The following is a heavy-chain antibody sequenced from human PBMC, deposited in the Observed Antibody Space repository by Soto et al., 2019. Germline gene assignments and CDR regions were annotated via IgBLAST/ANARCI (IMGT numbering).Heavy chain of an antibody. CDR2: IIPILGIA. CDR1: GGTFSSYT. CDR3: ARAIAAAISYFDY. Sequence: QVQLVQSGAAVKKPGSSVKVSCKASGGTFSSYTISWVRQAPGQGLEWMGRIIPILGIANYAQKFQGRVTITADKSTSTAYMELSSLRSEDTAVYYCARAIAAAISYFDYWGQGTLVTVSS. J-gene: IGHJ4*02. V-gene: IGHV1-69*02. D-gene: IGHD6-13*01.